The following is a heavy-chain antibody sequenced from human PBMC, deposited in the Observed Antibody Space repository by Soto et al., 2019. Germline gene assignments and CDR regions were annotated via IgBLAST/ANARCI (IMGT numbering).Heavy chain of an antibody. CDR1: GRTFSINADF. CDR3: VKRSLLVAPP. J-gene: IGHJ4*02. D-gene: IGHD2-21*01. CDR2: IDNGGNT. Sequence: SETLSLTCTVSGRTFSINADFWYLAWIRQPPGKGLEWIGSIDNGGNTYYNPPLKSRVIISADTSKNQFSLSLNSVTAADKAVYYRVKRSLLVAPPWGQGILVTVSS. V-gene: IGHV4-39*01.